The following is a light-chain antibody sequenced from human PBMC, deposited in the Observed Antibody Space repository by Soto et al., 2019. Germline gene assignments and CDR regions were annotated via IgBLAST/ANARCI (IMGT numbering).Light chain of an antibody. CDR2: TDS. V-gene: IGLV3-21*02. CDR3: QVWDSTSDHVV. J-gene: IGLJ2*01. CDR1: NFGSKS. Sequence: SSELAQPPSVSVAPGQTATITCGGDNFGSKSVHWYQQKPGQAPVLVVYTDSDRPSGIPERFSGSNSGKTATLTISWVEAEDEADYYCQVWDSTSDHVVFGGGTKLTVL.